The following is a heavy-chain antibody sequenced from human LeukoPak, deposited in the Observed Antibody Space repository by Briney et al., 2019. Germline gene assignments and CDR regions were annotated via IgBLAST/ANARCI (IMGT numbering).Heavy chain of an antibody. CDR3: ARGQSYSGRNYYSWDY. V-gene: IGHV3-23*03. D-gene: IGHD1-26*01. J-gene: IGHJ4*02. CDR2: LFSGGGT. CDR1: GFTFSIYA. Sequence: GGSLRLSCAASGFTFSIYAMSWVRQAPGKGLEWVSVLFSGGGTYYADSVKGRFTISRDNSKNTLDLQMNSLRTEDTAIYYCARGQSYSGRNYYSWDYWGQGTLVTVSS.